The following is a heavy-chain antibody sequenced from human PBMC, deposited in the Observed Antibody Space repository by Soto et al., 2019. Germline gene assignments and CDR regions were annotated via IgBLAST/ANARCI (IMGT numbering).Heavy chain of an antibody. CDR2: IYYSGST. Sequence: SETLSLTCTVSGGSISSSSYYWGWIRQPPGKGVEWIGCIYYSGSTYYNPSLKSRVTISVDTSKNQFSLKLSSVTAADTAVYYCARLGAFYSSSWNYYYYGMDVWGQGTTVTVSS. D-gene: IGHD6-13*01. CDR3: ARLGAFYSSSWNYYYYGMDV. V-gene: IGHV4-39*01. J-gene: IGHJ6*02. CDR1: GGSISSSSYY.